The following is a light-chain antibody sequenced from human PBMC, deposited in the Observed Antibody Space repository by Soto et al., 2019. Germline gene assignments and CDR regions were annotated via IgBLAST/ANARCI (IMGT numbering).Light chain of an antibody. CDR3: QAWDSSAHYV. CDR2: QDN. CDR1: KLGNKY. J-gene: IGLJ1*01. Sequence: SYELTQPPSVSVSPGQTAISTCSVDKLGNKYASWYQQKPGQSPVVVIYQDNKRPSGIPERFYGSNSGNTANLTISGTQAMDEADDYCQAWDSSAHYVFGTGTKLTVL. V-gene: IGLV3-1*01.